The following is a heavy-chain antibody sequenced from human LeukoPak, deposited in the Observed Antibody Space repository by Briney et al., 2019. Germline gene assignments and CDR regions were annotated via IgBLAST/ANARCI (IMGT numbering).Heavy chain of an antibody. D-gene: IGHD3-22*01. CDR1: GGSISSGGYY. CDR2: IYYSGST. CDR3: ARAPGIVVVTQKIFDY. Sequence: KSSETLSLTCTVSGGSISSGGYYWSWIRQHPGKGLEWIGYIYYSGSTYYNPSLKSRVTISVDTSKNQFSLKLSSVTAADTAVYYCARAPGIVVVTQKIFDYWGQGTLVTVSS. J-gene: IGHJ4*02. V-gene: IGHV4-31*03.